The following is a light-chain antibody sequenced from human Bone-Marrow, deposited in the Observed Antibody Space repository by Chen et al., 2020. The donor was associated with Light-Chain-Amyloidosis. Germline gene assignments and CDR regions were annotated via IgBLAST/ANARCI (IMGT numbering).Light chain of an antibody. CDR2: DDG. V-gene: IGLV3-21*02. Sequence: SYVLTQPSSVSVAPGQTATIAWGGNNIGSTSVHWYQQTPGQAPLLVVYDDGDRPSGIPERLSGSNSANTATLTISRVEAGDEADYYCQVWDRSSDRPVFGGGTKLTVL. J-gene: IGLJ3*02. CDR3: QVWDRSSDRPV. CDR1: NIGSTS.